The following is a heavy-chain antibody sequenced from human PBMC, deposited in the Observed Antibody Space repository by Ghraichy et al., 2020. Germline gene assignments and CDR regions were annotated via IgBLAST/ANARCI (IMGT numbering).Heavy chain of an antibody. CDR1: GGSISSSSYY. J-gene: IGHJ5*02. D-gene: IGHD3-22*01. V-gene: IGHV4-39*01. CDR2: IYYSGST. Sequence: SETLSLTCTVSGGSISSSSYYWGWIRQPPGKGLEWIGSIYYSGSTYYNPSLKSRVTISVDTSKNQFSLKLSSVTAADTAVYYCARHKVVVSRWFDPWGQGTLVTVSS. CDR3: ARHKVVVSRWFDP.